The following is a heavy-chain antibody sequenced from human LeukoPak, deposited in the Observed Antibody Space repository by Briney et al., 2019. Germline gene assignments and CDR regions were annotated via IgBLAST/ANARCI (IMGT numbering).Heavy chain of an antibody. CDR2: INPNSGGT. CDR1: GYTFTGYY. J-gene: IGHJ3*02. Sequence: ASVKVSCKASGYTFTGYYMHWVRQAPGQGLEWVGRINPNSGGTNYAQKFQGRVTMTRDTSISTAYMELSRLRSDDTAVYYCARGLQKIFWGSFDIWGQGTMVTVSS. D-gene: IGHD3-9*01. V-gene: IGHV1-2*06. CDR3: ARGLQKIFWGSFDI.